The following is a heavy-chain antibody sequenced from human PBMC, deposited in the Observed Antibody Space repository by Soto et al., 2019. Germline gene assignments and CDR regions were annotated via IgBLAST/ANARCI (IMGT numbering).Heavy chain of an antibody. D-gene: IGHD1-7*01. J-gene: IGHJ4*02. Sequence: SETLSLTCAVSGGSFTSNNWWTWVRQPPGQGLEWIGEIYRTGSTNYNPSLKSRVTISLDKSENQFSLKVTSLTAADTAVYYCASRDPGTSVDYWGQGTLVSVSS. CDR1: GGSFTSNNW. V-gene: IGHV4-4*02. CDR3: ASRDPGTSVDY. CDR2: IYRTGST.